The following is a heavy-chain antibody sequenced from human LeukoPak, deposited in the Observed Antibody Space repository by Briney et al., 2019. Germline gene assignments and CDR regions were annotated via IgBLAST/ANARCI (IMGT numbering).Heavy chain of an antibody. J-gene: IGHJ6*02. V-gene: IGHV3-15*01. CDR1: GFTFSSAW. D-gene: IGHD3-9*01. Sequence: GGSLRLSCAASGFTFSSAWMSWVRQAPGKGLEWVGRIKSKTDGGTTDYAAPVKGRFTISRDDSKNTLYLQMNSLKTEDTAVYYCTTDVSRERYFDWLGPYYYYGMDVWGQGTTVTVSS. CDR2: IKSKTDGGTT. CDR3: TTDVSRERYFDWLGPYYYYGMDV.